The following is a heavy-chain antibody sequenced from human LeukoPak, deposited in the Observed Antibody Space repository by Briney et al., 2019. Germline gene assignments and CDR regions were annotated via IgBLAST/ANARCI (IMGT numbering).Heavy chain of an antibody. J-gene: IGHJ4*02. D-gene: IGHD3-10*01. CDR2: IYLGDSDT. CDR1: GYSFTNYR. V-gene: IGHV5-51*01. Sequence: GESLKISCKDSGYSFTNYRIGWVRQMPGKGLEWMGIIYLGDSDTRYSPSFEGQVTISADKSISTAYLQWSSLKASDTAMYYCARHGPGFTSSPGPDYWGQGTLVTVSS. CDR3: ARHGPGFTSSPGPDY.